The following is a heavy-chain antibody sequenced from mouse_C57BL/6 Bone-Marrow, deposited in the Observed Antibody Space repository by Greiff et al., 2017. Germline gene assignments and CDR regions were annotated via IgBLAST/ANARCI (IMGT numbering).Heavy chain of an antibody. Sequence: EVKLMESGGGLVQSGRSLRLSCATSGFTFSDFYMEWVRQAPGKGLEWIAASRNKANDYTTEYSASVKGRFIVSRDTSQSILYLQMNALRAEDTAIYYCARDGHDDYDVRFAYWGQGTLVTVSA. J-gene: IGHJ3*01. CDR3: ARDGHDDYDVRFAY. CDR1: GFTFSDFY. D-gene: IGHD2-4*01. V-gene: IGHV7-1*01. CDR2: SRNKANDYTT.